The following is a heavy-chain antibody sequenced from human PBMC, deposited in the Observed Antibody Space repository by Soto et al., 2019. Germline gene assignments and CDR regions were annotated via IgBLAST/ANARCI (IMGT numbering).Heavy chain of an antibody. J-gene: IGHJ4*02. V-gene: IGHV4-59*01. Sequence: SETLSLTCTVSGGSISSYYWSWIRQPPGKGLEWIGYIYYSGSTNYNPSLKSRVTISVDTSKNQFSLKLRSVTAADTAVYYCARVSGDLVYWGQGTLVTVSS. CDR1: GGSISSYY. CDR2: IYYSGST. CDR3: ARVSGDLVY. D-gene: IGHD6-25*01.